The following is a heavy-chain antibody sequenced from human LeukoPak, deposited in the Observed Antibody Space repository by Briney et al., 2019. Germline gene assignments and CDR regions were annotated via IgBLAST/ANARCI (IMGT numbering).Heavy chain of an antibody. J-gene: IGHJ4*02. CDR3: ARVGSYGHRYYFDY. CDR1: GGSISSGGYY. V-gene: IGHV4-31*03. D-gene: IGHD5-18*01. Sequence: SASLSLTCTVSGGSISSGGYYWSWIRQHPGKGLEWIGYIYYSGSTYYNQSLNSRFTVSVDTSKYQFSPKPSSVTAADTAVYYCARVGSYGHRYYFDYWGQGTLVTVSS. CDR2: IYYSGST.